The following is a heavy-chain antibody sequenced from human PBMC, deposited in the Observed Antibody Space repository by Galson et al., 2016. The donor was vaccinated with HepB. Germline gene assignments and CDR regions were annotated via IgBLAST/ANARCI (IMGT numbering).Heavy chain of an antibody. Sequence: LSLTCAVSGGFIRSGGYSWTWIRQPPGKGPEYIGYIYYSGDTTYNPSLRSRVTISVDLSKNHFSLNLHSVTAADTAVYYCARGKEGISVWGQGTLVTVSS. D-gene: IGHD6-13*01. CDR2: IYYSGDT. J-gene: IGHJ4*02. CDR3: ARGKEGISV. V-gene: IGHV4-30-2*01. CDR1: GGFIRSGGYS.